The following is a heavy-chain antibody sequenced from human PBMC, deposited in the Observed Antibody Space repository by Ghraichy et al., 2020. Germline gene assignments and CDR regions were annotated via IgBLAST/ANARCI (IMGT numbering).Heavy chain of an antibody. CDR2: YHTSGRT. Sequence: SQTLSLTCGVSGGSISSGSYYWSWIRQPAGKGLEWIGRYHTSGRTNYNPSLRGRVTITVDTSRNRFSLKLTSVTAADTAVYYCARDSPTVIDAFDIWGQGTMVTVSS. CDR3: ARDSPTVIDAFDI. CDR1: GGSISSGSYY. J-gene: IGHJ3*02. V-gene: IGHV4-61*02. D-gene: IGHD4-17*01.